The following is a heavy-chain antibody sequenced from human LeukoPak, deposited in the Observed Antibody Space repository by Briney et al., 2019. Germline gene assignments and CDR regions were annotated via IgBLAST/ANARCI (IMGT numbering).Heavy chain of an antibody. CDR2: INPNSGGT. CDR1: GYTFTGYY. V-gene: IGHV1-2*02. D-gene: IGHD3-10*01. J-gene: IGHJ4*02. CDR3: ARDTVVRGVIMIFDY. Sequence: ASVTVSCKASGYTFTGYYMHWVRQAPGQGLEWMGWINPNSGGTNYAQKFQGRVTMTRDTSISTAYMELSRLRSDDTAVYYCARDTVVRGVIMIFDYWGQGTLVTVSS.